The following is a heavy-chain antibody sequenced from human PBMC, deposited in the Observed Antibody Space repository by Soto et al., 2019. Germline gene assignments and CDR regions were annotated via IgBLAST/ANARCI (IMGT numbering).Heavy chain of an antibody. Sequence: EVQLVESGGGLVQPGRSLRLSCAASGFNFNDYGMHWVRQVPGKGLEWVSGISGTGGRIGYSDSVKGRFTISRDNAKNSLYLQMNSLRAEDTALYYCTKDIRRNRDYGPPYFDYWGQGTLVTVSS. CDR3: TKDIRRNRDYGPPYFDY. CDR2: ISGTGGRI. CDR1: GFNFNDYG. D-gene: IGHD3-10*01. V-gene: IGHV3-9*01. J-gene: IGHJ4*02.